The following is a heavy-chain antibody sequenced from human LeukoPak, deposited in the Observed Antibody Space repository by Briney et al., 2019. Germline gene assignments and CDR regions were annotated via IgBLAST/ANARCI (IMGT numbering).Heavy chain of an antibody. D-gene: IGHD5-18*01. V-gene: IGHV1-69*13. J-gene: IGHJ6*02. CDR2: IIPIFGTA. CDR3: ARDRGRQLWFRYYYYGMDV. Sequence: SVKVSCKASGYTFTSYGISWVRQAPGQGLEWMGGIIPIFGTANYAQKFQGRVTITADESTSTAYMELSSLRSEDTAVYYCARDRGRQLWFRYYYYGMDVWGQGTTVTVSS. CDR1: GYTFTSYG.